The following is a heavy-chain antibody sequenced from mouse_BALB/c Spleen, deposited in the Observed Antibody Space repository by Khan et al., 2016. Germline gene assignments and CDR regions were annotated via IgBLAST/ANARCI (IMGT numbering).Heavy chain of an antibody. Sequence: VQLKQSGAELVKPGASVKLSCTASGFNIKDTYMYWVKQRPEQGREWIGNIDPANVNTNYDPKFPGKATITADTSSNPAYLQLSSLTSEDTAVYYCTREGYYPYWGQGTTRTVST. D-gene: IGHD2-3*01. V-gene: IGHV14-3*02. CDR3: TREGYYPY. J-gene: IGHJ2*01. CDR2: IDPANVNT. CDR1: GFNIKDTY.